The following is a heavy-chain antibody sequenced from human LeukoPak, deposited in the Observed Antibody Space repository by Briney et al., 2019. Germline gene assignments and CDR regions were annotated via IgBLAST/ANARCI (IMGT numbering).Heavy chain of an antibody. J-gene: IGHJ4*02. CDR3: ARDQRGDSAYDFDY. CDR1: GFTFSSYW. V-gene: IGHV3-7*01. D-gene: IGHD5-12*01. CDR2: IKQDGSEK. Sequence: GGSLRLSCAASGFTFSSYWMSWVRQAPGKGLEWVANIKQDGSEKYYVDSVKGRFTISRDNAKNSLYLQMNSLRAEDTAVYYCARDQRGDSAYDFDYWGQGILVTVSS.